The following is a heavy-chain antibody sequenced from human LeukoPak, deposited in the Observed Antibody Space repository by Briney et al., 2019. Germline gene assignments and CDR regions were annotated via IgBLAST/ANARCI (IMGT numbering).Heavy chain of an antibody. J-gene: IGHJ3*02. CDR1: GFTFSSYW. V-gene: IGHV3-7*01. D-gene: IGHD6-19*01. Sequence: QPGGSLRLSCAASGFTFSSYWMSWVRQAPGKGLGWVANIKEDGSEKYYVDSVKGRFTISRDNAKNSLYLQMNSLRAEDTAVYYCAGYSSGWFGAFHIWGQGTMVTVSS. CDR2: IKEDGSEK. CDR3: AGYSSGWFGAFHI.